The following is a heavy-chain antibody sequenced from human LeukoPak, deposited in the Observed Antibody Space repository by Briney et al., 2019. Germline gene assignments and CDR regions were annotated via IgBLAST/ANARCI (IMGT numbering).Heavy chain of an antibody. CDR3: ARDFDGDSYGFYFDY. CDR1: GYTFTSYA. CDR2: INPSGGST. J-gene: IGHJ4*02. D-gene: IGHD5-18*01. V-gene: IGHV1-46*01. Sequence: ASVKVSCKASGYTFTSYAMHWVRQAPGQGLEWMGIINPSGGSTSYAQKFQGRVTMTRDTSTSTVYMELSSLRSEDTAVYYCARDFDGDSYGFYFDYWGQGTLVTVSS.